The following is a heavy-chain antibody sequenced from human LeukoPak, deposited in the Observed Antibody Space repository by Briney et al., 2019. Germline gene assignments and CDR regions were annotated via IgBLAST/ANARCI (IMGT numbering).Heavy chain of an antibody. V-gene: IGHV3-23*01. CDR1: GFTFSSYE. CDR2: ISGSGGST. J-gene: IGHJ4*02. D-gene: IGHD3-16*02. CDR3: AKVGGSYYDYVWESYRWGNTLDY. Sequence: GGSLRLSCAASGFTFSSYEMNWVRQAPGKGLEWVSAISGSGGSTYYADSVKGRFTISRDNSKNTLYLQMNSLRAEDTAVYYCAKVGGSYYDYVWESYRWGNTLDYWGQGTLVTVSS.